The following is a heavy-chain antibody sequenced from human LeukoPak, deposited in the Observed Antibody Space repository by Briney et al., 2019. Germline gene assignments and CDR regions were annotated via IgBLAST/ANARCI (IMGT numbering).Heavy chain of an antibody. CDR1: GLTFNNAW. Sequence: GGSRRLSCAASGLTFNNAWMTWVRQAPGKGLEWVGLIKSKTDGGATDYAAPVKGRFTISRDDSENTLYLQMNSPKTEDTAVYYCTKLSATAHIDIWGQGTMVTVSS. V-gene: IGHV3-15*01. CDR3: TKLSATAHIDI. D-gene: IGHD2/OR15-2a*01. J-gene: IGHJ3*02. CDR2: IKSKTDGGAT.